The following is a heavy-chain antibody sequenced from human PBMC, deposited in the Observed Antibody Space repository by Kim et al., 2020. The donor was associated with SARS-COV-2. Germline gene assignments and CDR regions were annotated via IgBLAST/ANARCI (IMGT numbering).Heavy chain of an antibody. V-gene: IGHV3-30*18. J-gene: IGHJ4*02. Sequence: GGSLRLSFSSSLFSFIIYFIHFLLHSPFNFLYFFSFISYYLINKYYSYSFNFLFTISRDNSKNTLYLQMNSLRAEDTAVYYCAKEGEGWDSTAMVNGLFYWGQGTLVTVSS. CDR3: AKEGEGWDSTAMVNGLFY. D-gene: IGHD5-18*01. CDR2: ISYYLINK. CDR1: LFSFIIYF.